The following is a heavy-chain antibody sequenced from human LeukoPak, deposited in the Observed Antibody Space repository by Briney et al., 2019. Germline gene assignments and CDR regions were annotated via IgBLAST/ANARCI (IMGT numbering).Heavy chain of an antibody. J-gene: IGHJ4*02. D-gene: IGHD3-16*01. CDR1: AGSISSSSYY. Sequence: PSETLSLTCTVSAGSISSSSYYWGWIRQPPGKGLEWSGSIYYSGSTYYNPSLKTRVTISLDKSKNQFSLKLSSVTTADTAVYYCEGQRRGGFDYWGQGTLVTVSS. CDR3: EGQRRGGFDY. CDR2: IYYSGST. V-gene: IGHV4-39*07.